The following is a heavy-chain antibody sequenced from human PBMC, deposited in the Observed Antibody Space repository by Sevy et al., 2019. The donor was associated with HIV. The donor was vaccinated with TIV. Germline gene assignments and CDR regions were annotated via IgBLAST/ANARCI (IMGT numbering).Heavy chain of an antibody. CDR3: ARMVSGGLRWELIKENAFDI. Sequence: GGSLRLSCEASGFAFRDSAIHWVRQSPGKGLEWVALISHGGSYEYYVDSVKGRFPVSSDRSKNILYLQMDSLRAEETAVYYCARMVSGGLRWELIKENAFDIWGQGTAVTVSS. V-gene: IGHV3-30-3*01. D-gene: IGHD4-17*01. CDR1: GFAFRDSA. J-gene: IGHJ3*02. CDR2: ISHGGSYE.